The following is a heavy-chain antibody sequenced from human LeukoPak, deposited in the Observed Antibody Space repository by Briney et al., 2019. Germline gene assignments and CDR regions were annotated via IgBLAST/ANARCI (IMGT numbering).Heavy chain of an antibody. J-gene: IGHJ5*02. CDR1: GGSISSAGYS. CDR2: FYYTGST. Sequence: PSETLSLTCAVSGGSISSAGYSWSWIRQPPGKGLEWIGYFYYTGSTYYNPSLKSRVTISVDTSKNQFSLKLSSVTAGDTAVYYCARGGDSSGYEGRFDPWGQGTLVTVSS. V-gene: IGHV4-30-4*07. CDR3: ARGGDSSGYEGRFDP. D-gene: IGHD3-22*01.